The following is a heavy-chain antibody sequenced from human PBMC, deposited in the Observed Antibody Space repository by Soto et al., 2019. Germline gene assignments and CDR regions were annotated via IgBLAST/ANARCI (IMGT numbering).Heavy chain of an antibody. CDR1: GFTFDPYA. D-gene: IGHD6-13*01. V-gene: IGHV3-23*01. CDR3: AKDLIAATGTSSYYFDS. CDR2: VSGSGLYT. Sequence: EVQLLESGGGLVQPGGSLRLSCVASGFTFDPYAISWFRQAPGKGLEWVSTVSGSGLYTYYTDSVKGRFTISRDNPRNTLYMQMNSLRLEDTAVYFCAKDLIAATGTSSYYFDSWGQGTLVTVSS. J-gene: IGHJ4*02.